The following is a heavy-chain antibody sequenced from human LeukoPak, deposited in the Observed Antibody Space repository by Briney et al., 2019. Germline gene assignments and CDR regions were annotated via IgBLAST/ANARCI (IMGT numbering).Heavy chain of an antibody. Sequence: ASVKVSCKASGGTFSSYAISWVRQAPGQGLEWMGRINPNSGGTNYAQKFQGRVTMTRDTSFSTAYMELSRLRSDDTAVYYCTYYYDSSGYRNYWGQGTLVTVSS. CDR2: INPNSGGT. D-gene: IGHD3-22*01. CDR1: GGTFSSYA. CDR3: TYYYDSSGYRNY. J-gene: IGHJ4*02. V-gene: IGHV1-2*06.